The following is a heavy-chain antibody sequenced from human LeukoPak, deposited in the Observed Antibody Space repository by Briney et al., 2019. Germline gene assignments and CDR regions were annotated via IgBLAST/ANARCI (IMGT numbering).Heavy chain of an antibody. CDR3: ARVDSSGWYRVY. CDR2: IYYSGST. CDR1: GGSISSYY. J-gene: IGHJ4*02. D-gene: IGHD6-19*01. Sequence: SETLSLTCTVSGGSISSYYRSWIRQPPGKGLEWIGYIYYSGSTNYNPSLKSRVTISVDTSKNQFSLKQSSVTAADTAVYYCARVDSSGWYRVYWGQGTLVTVSS. V-gene: IGHV4-59*01.